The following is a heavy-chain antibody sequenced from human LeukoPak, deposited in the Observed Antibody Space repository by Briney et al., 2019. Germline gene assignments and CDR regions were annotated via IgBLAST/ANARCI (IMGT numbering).Heavy chain of an antibody. V-gene: IGHV3-30*02. CDR1: GFTFSSYG. Sequence: PGGSLRLSCAASGFTFSSYGMHWVRQAPGKGLEWVAVIWYDGSNKYYADSVKGRFTISRDNSKNTLYLQMNSLRAEDTAVYYCAKEKIAARPAFDYWGQGTLVTVSS. D-gene: IGHD6-6*01. CDR2: IWYDGSNK. CDR3: AKEKIAARPAFDY. J-gene: IGHJ4*02.